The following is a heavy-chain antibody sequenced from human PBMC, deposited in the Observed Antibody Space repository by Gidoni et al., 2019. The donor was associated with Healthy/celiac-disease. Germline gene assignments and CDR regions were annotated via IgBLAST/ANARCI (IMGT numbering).Heavy chain of an antibody. V-gene: IGHV1-69*01. D-gene: IGHD3-3*01. Sequence: QVQLVQSGAEVKKPGSSVKVSCKASGGTFRSYAISWVRQAPGQGLEWMGGIIPIVGTANYAQKFQGRVTMTADESTSKAYMELSSLRSEDTAVYYCAIGLRFLEWLLFDYWGQGTLVTVSS. CDR3: AIGLRFLEWLLFDY. J-gene: IGHJ4*02. CDR2: IIPIVGTA. CDR1: GGTFRSYA.